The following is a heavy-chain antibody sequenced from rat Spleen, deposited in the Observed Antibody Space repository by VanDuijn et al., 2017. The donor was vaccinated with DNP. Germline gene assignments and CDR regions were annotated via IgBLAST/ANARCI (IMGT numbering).Heavy chain of an antibody. CDR2: ISHEGSST. CDR1: GFTFSNYG. CDR3: ARGNYPGINTFDY. V-gene: IGHV5-22*01. J-gene: IGHJ2*01. Sequence: EVQLVESGGGLVQPGRSLKLSCAASGFTFSNYGMAWVRQAPTKGLKWVAYISHEGSSTYYGDSVKGRFTISRDNAKSTLYLQMNSLRSEDTATYYCARGNYPGINTFDYWGQGVMVTVSS. D-gene: IGHD1-4*01.